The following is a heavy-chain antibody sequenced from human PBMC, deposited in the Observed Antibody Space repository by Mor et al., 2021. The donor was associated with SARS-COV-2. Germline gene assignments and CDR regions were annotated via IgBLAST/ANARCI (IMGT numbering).Heavy chain of an antibody. Sequence: AGDSDTRYSPSFQGHVTFSVDKSIGSAYLQWSSLRASDTAMYYCARHAGYSYGFFDYWGQGTLVTVSS. CDR2: AGDSDT. D-gene: IGHD5-18*01. CDR3: ARHAGYSYGFFDY. V-gene: IGHV5-51*01. J-gene: IGHJ4*02.